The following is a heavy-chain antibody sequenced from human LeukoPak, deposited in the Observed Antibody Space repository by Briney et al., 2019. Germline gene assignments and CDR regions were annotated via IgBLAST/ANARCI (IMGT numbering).Heavy chain of an antibody. CDR3: ASLWGASGNYYFSG. Sequence: PSETLSLTCAVSGGSISSSNWWSWVRQPPGKGLEWIGEIYHSGSTSYNPSLKSRVTISVDKSKNQFSLKLTSVTAADTAVYYCASLWGASGNYYFSGWGQGALVTVSS. V-gene: IGHV4-4*02. CDR2: IYHSGST. J-gene: IGHJ4*02. D-gene: IGHD3-22*01. CDR1: GGSISSSNW.